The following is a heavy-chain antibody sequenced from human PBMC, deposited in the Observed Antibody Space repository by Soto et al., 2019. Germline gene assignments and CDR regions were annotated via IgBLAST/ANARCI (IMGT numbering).Heavy chain of an antibody. CDR3: AKDRIQLWNYFDY. Sequence: PGGSLRLACAASGFTFSSYGMHWVRQAPGKGLEWVAVISYDGSNKYYADSVKGRFTISRDNSKNTLYLQMNSLRAEDTAVYYCAKDRIQLWNYFDYWGQGTLVTVSS. J-gene: IGHJ4*02. CDR1: GFTFSSYG. CDR2: ISYDGSNK. D-gene: IGHD5-18*01. V-gene: IGHV3-30*18.